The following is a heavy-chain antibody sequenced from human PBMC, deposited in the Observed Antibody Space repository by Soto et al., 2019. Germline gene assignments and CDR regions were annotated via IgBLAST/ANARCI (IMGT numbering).Heavy chain of an antibody. CDR2: IIPIFGTA. D-gene: IGHD6-6*01. Sequence: QVQLVQSGAEVKKPGSSVKVSCKASGGTFSSYAISWVRQAPGQGLEWMGGIIPIFGTANYAQKFQGRVTITADKYTSTAEMELSSLRSEDTALHYCARGLGPAARRGPLVPWGQGTLVTVSS. CDR1: GGTFSSYA. J-gene: IGHJ5*02. V-gene: IGHV1-69*06. CDR3: ARGLGPAARRGPLVP.